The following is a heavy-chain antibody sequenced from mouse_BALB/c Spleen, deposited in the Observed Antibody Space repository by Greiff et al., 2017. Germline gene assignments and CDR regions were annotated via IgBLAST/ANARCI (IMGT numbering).Heavy chain of an antibody. Sequence: EVQVVESGGGLVQPGGSRKLSCAASGFTFSSFGMHWVRQAPEKGLEWVAYISSGSSTIYYADTVKGRFTISRDNPKNTLFLQMTSLRSEDTAMYYCAREGVYYGPYYAMDYWGQGTSVTVSS. J-gene: IGHJ4*01. CDR1: GFTFSSFG. CDR2: ISSGSSTI. CDR3: AREGVYYGPYYAMDY. D-gene: IGHD2-1*01. V-gene: IGHV5-17*02.